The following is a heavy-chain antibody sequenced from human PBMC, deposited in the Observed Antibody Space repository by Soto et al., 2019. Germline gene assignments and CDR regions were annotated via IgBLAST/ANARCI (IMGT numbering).Heavy chain of an antibody. Sequence: SETLSLTCAVSGYSISSSNWWGWIRQPPGKGLEWIGSIYYSGSTYYNPSLKSRVTISVDTSKNQFSLKLSSVTAADTAVYYCATSLGYYDSSGYYAFDIWGQGTMVTVSS. J-gene: IGHJ3*02. V-gene: IGHV4-38-2*01. D-gene: IGHD3-22*01. CDR2: IYYSGST. CDR1: GYSISSSNW. CDR3: ATSLGYYDSSGYYAFDI.